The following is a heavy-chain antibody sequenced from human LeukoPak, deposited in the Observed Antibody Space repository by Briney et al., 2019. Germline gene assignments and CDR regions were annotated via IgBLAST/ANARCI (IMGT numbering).Heavy chain of an antibody. CDR1: GFTFSSYA. CDR2: ISYDGSNK. Sequence: QPGGSLRLSCAASGFTFSSYAMHWVRQAPGKGLEWVAVISYDGSNKYYADSVKGRFTISRDNSKNTLYLQMNSLRAEDTAVYYCASTIQQLVSSFDYWGQGTLVTVSS. J-gene: IGHJ4*02. D-gene: IGHD6-13*01. V-gene: IGHV3-30-3*01. CDR3: ASTIQQLVSSFDY.